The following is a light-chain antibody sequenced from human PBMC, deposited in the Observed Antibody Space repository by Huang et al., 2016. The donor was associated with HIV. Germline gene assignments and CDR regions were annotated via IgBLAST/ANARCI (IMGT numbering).Light chain of an antibody. V-gene: IGKV2-28*01. CDR1: QSLLHTNAYNY. J-gene: IGKJ2*01. CDR2: LGC. CDR3: MEALKTPYT. Sequence: DIVMIQSPLSLPVTPGEPASISCRSSQSLLHTNAYNYLDWYLQKPGQSQQLLIYLGCSRASGVPDRFSGGGSGTRFSLNISRVEAEDAGIYYCMEALKTPYTFGQGTKLEIK.